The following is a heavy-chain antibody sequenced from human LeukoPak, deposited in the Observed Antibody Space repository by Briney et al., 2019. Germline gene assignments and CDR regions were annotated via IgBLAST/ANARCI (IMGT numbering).Heavy chain of an antibody. CDR1: GFTFSSSA. V-gene: IGHV3-23*01. D-gene: IGHD6-19*01. CDR2: ISASGGST. Sequence: GGSLRLSCAASGFTFSSSAMSWVRQVPGKGLEWVSGISASGGSTSYADSVKGRFTISRDNSKNTLYLQMNSLRAEDTAVYYCARGEGYSSGWYGFWGQGTLVTVSS. J-gene: IGHJ5*01. CDR3: ARGEGYSSGWYGF.